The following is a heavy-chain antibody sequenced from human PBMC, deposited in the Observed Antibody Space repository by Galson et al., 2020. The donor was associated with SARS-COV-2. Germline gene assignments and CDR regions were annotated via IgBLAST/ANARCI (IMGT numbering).Heavy chain of an antibody. Sequence: SEPLSLTCTVPGGAISTSSYYWGGIRQAPGKGREWTGMIDYSGSTYDHPSLTSLVTRSVDTSKNQCSMKLSSVPAADTAVYYCARLLDCSGGSCPHNWFDPWGQGTLVTVSS. V-gene: IGHV4-39*01. CDR3: ARLLDCSGGSCPHNWFDP. CDR2: IDYSGST. CDR1: GGAISTSSYY. D-gene: IGHD2-15*01. J-gene: IGHJ5*02.